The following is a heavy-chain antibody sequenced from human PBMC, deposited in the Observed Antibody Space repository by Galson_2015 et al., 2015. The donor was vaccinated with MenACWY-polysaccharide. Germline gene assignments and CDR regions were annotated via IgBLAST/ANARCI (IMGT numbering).Heavy chain of an antibody. V-gene: IGHV3-23*01. CDR2: IRSSGTNT. CDR3: AKDSTDFWSVAGRFDH. J-gene: IGHJ5*02. Sequence: SLRLSRAASGFTFPRYAMSWVRQAQGKGLEWASAIRSSGTNTYYADSVKGRFAISRDDSKNTLYLQMNSLRAEDTAVYYCAKDSTDFWSVAGRFDHWGQGTLVTVSS. CDR1: GFTFPRYA. D-gene: IGHD3-3*01.